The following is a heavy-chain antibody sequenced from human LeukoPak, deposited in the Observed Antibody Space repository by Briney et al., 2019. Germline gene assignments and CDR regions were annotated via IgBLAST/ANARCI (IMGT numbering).Heavy chain of an antibody. V-gene: IGHV1-18*01. CDR3: ERAPYCSSSSCPGYFQH. CDR2: ISAYNGNT. CDR1: GYTFTIYG. D-gene: IGHD2-2*01. J-gene: IGHJ1*01. Sequence: ASVKVSCKASGYTFTIYGITWVRQAPGQGLEWMGWISAYNGNTNYAQKLQGRFTMTTDTSTSTAYMGLKSLRSDDTAVYYCERAPYCSSSSCPGYFQHWGQGTLVTVSS.